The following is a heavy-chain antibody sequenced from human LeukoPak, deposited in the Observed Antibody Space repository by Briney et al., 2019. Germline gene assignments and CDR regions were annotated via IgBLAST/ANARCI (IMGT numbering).Heavy chain of an antibody. CDR2: IYYSGST. D-gene: IGHD1-1*01. CDR3: VSSRIDDFHFDY. Sequence: KPSETLSLTCTVSGASVSSSSHYWGWIRQPPGKGLEWIRSIYYSGSTYYNPSLKSRVTISVDTSKNQFSLKLSSVTAADTAVYYCVSSRIDDFHFDYWGQGTLVTVSS. J-gene: IGHJ4*02. V-gene: IGHV4-39*01. CDR1: GASVSSSSHY.